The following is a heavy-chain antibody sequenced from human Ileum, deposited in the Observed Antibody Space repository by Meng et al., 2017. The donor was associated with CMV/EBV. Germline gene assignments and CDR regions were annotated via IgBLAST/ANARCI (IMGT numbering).Heavy chain of an antibody. V-gene: IGHV1-69*10. Sequence: SVKVSCKASEGTFSTHAVNWVRQAPGQGLEWMGVIIPILGVRNTAQKFQGRITIATGSSAGAVYMDLSSLTSEDTAIYYCATGRSDRNTFDHWGQGTPVTV. CDR1: EGTFSTHA. J-gene: IGHJ4*02. CDR3: ATGRSDRNTFDH. CDR2: IIPILGVR. D-gene: IGHD1/OR15-1a*01.